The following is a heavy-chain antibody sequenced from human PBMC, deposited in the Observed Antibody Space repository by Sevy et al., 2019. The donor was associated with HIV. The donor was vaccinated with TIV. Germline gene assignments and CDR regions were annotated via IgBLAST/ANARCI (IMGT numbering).Heavy chain of an antibody. J-gene: IGHJ4*02. D-gene: IGHD3-22*01. V-gene: IGHV3-23*01. CDR1: GFTFSSYA. CDR2: ISGSGGSGDKT. Sequence: GGSLRLSCAASGFTFSSYAMNWIRQAPGKGLEWVSGISGSGGSGDKTNYADSVKGRFTISRDDSKNSLYLQLNSLRAEDTAIYYCARKYDSSGYFDYWGQGTLVTVSS. CDR3: ARKYDSSGYFDY.